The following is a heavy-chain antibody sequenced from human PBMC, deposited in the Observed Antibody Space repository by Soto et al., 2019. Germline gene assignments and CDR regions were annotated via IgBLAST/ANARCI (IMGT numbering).Heavy chain of an antibody. D-gene: IGHD2-8*01. CDR3: AREGVLTKWYFDN. CDR1: GFTFTGYS. V-gene: IGHV3-30-3*01. J-gene: IGHJ4*02. Sequence: QVQLMESGGGVVQPGGSVRLSYETSGFTFTGYSMHWFRQAPGKGLEWVAVTSSDGGTKFYADSVKGRFTVSRDNSRKTLFLEMNSLRPEDTGIYYCAREGVLTKWYFDNWGQGILVTVSS. CDR2: TSSDGGTK.